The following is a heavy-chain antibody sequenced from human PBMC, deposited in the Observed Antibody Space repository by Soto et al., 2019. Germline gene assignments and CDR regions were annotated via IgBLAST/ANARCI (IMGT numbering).Heavy chain of an antibody. D-gene: IGHD6-13*01. Sequence: GGSLRLSCAASGFTFDDYAMHWVRQAPGKGLEWVSGISWNSGSIGYADSVKGRFTISRDNAKNSLYLQMNSLRAEDTALYYCAKDGGISVSGDYMDVWGKGTTVTVSS. CDR2: ISWNSGSI. V-gene: IGHV3-9*01. CDR1: GFTFDDYA. J-gene: IGHJ6*03. CDR3: AKDGGISVSGDYMDV.